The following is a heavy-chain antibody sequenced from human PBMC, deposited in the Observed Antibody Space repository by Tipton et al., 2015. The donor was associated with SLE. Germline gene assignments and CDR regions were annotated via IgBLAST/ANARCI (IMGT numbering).Heavy chain of an antibody. J-gene: IGHJ4*02. Sequence: QLVQSGGGLVKPGGSLRLSCAASGFTFSSYGLHWVRQAPGKGLEWVAFIRFDGSNKYYADSVKGRFTISRDNSKKTLDLQMNSLRAEDTALYYCAKDLGFDWPFDSWGQGTLVTVSS. CDR1: GFTFSSYG. V-gene: IGHV3-30*02. CDR2: IRFDGSNK. CDR3: AKDLGFDWPFDS. D-gene: IGHD3-9*01.